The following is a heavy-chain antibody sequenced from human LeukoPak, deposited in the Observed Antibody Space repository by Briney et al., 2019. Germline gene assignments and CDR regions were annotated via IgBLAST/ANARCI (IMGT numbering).Heavy chain of an antibody. V-gene: IGHV4-39*07. CDR1: GGSISSSSYY. J-gene: IGHJ3*02. CDR2: IYYSGST. CDR3: ARDPGSGWYGGNAFDI. Sequence: SETLSLTCTVSGGSISSSSYYWGWIRQPPGKGLEWIGSIYYSGSTYYNPSLQSRVTISVDTSKNQFSLKLSSVTAADTAVYYCARDPGSGWYGGNAFDIWGQGTMVTVSS. D-gene: IGHD6-19*01.